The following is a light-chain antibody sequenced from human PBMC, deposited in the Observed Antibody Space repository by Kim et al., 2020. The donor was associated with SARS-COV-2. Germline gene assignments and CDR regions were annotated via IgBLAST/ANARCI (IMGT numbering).Light chain of an antibody. J-gene: IGLJ1*01. V-gene: IGLV2-18*02. CDR2: EVS. Sequence: QSVTISCTGTASDFHIYYRVSWYQQTPGAAPRLIIYEVSNRPSGVPERFSGSKSVNTASLTISGLQAEDEAEYYCSSFSTSGSRYVFGSGTKVTVL. CDR1: ASDFHIYYR. CDR3: SSFSTSGSRYV.